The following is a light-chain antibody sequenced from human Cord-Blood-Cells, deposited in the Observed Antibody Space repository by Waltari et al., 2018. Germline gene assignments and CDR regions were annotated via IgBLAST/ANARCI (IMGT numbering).Light chain of an antibody. J-gene: IGKJ2*01. CDR1: QRVSSN. V-gene: IGKV3D-15*01. CDR3: QQYNNWPPGT. Sequence: EIVMTQSPATLSVSPGERPTLSCRASQRVSSNFAWYQQKPGQAPRLLIYGASTRATGIPARFSGSGSGTEFTLTISSLQSEDFAVYYCQQYNNWPPGTFGQGTKLEIK. CDR2: GAS.